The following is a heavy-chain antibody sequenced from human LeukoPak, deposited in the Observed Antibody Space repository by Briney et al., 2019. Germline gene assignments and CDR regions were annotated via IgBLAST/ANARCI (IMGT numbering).Heavy chain of an antibody. CDR1: GGSFSGYY. V-gene: IGHV4-34*01. CDR3: ARGRHHYSSSWYDY. Sequence: TSETLSLTCAVYGGSFSGYYWSWIRQPPGKGLDWIGEINHSGSTNYNPSLKSRVTISVDTSKNQFSLKLSSVTAADTAVYYCARGRHHYSSSWYDYWGQGTLVTVSS. J-gene: IGHJ4*02. D-gene: IGHD6-13*01. CDR2: INHSGST.